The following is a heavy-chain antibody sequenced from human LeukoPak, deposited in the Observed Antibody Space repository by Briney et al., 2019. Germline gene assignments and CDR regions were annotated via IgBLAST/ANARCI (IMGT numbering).Heavy chain of an antibody. V-gene: IGHV3-21*01. Sequence: GGSLRLSCAASGFTFSDYSMYWVRQAPGKGLEWVSSIRSSSVYIYYADSVKGRFTISRDNAKNSLYLQINSLRAEDTAVYYCARNFYETTGFYYDAFDIWGQGTAVTVSS. J-gene: IGHJ3*02. CDR2: IRSSSVYI. CDR3: ARNFYETTGFYYDAFDI. D-gene: IGHD3-22*01. CDR1: GFTFSDYS.